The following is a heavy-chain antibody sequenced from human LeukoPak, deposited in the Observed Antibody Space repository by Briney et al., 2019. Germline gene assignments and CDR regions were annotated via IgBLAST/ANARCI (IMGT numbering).Heavy chain of an antibody. J-gene: IGHJ4*02. Sequence: GGSLRLSCAASGFTFSSYAMSWVRQAPGKGLEWVSEISGSGGTTHYADSVKGRFTISRDNSKNTLYLQMNSLRAEDTAVYYCARDRYCSGGSCKVFDYWGQGTLVTVSS. D-gene: IGHD2-15*01. CDR3: ARDRYCSGGSCKVFDY. CDR1: GFTFSSYA. V-gene: IGHV3-23*01. CDR2: ISGSGGTT.